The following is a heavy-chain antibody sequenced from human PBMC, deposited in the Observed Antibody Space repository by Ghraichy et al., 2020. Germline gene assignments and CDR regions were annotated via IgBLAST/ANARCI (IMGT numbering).Heavy chain of an antibody. J-gene: IGHJ5*02. CDR1: GFTFSSYA. CDR3: AKHIAARPSYNWFDP. V-gene: IGHV3-23*01. Sequence: GGLRLSCAASGFTFSSYAMSWVRQAPGKGLEWVSAISGSGGSTYYADSVKGRFTISRDNSKNTLYLQMNSLRAEDTAVYYCAKHIAARPSYNWFDPWGQGTLVTVSS. D-gene: IGHD6-6*01. CDR2: ISGSGGST.